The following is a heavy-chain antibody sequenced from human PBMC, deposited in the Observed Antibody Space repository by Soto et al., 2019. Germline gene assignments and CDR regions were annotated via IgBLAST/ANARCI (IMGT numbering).Heavy chain of an antibody. CDR1: GFTFSDSA. CDR3: TRHSWMGSSQVDY. Sequence: EVQLVESGGGLVQPGGSLKLSCAASGFTFSDSAMHWVRQASGKGLEWVGRIRSKANSYATAYAASVKGRFTISRDDSKNTAYLQMNSLKTEDTAVYYCTRHSWMGSSQVDYWGQGTLVTVSS. D-gene: IGHD1-26*01. V-gene: IGHV3-73*02. CDR2: IRSKANSYAT. J-gene: IGHJ4*02.